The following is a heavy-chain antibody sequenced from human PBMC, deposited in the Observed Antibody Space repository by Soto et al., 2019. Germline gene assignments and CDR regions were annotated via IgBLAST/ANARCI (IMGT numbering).Heavy chain of an antibody. Sequence: QVQLQESGPGLVKPSGTLSLTCAVSGGSISSSNWWSWVRQPPGKGLEWIGEIYHSGSTNYNPSLKSRVTISVDKSKNQFSLKLSSVTAADTAVYYCARVEIVVVNHYYYYGMDVWGQGTTVTVSS. D-gene: IGHD3-22*01. CDR1: GGSISSSNW. CDR3: ARVEIVVVNHYYYYGMDV. J-gene: IGHJ6*02. V-gene: IGHV4-4*02. CDR2: IYHSGST.